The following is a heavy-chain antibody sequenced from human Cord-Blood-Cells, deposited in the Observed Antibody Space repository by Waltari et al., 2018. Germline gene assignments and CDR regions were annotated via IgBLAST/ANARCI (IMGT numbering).Heavy chain of an antibody. D-gene: IGHD3-3*01. CDR3: ARGGYYDFWSSYLYYFDY. J-gene: IGHJ4*02. Sequence: QVQLVQSGAEVKKPGASVKGSCKASGYTFTSYYMHWVRQAPGQGLEWMGILNPSGGSTSYAPKFQGSVTMTRDTSTSTVYMELSSLRSEDTAVYYCARGGYYDFWSSYLYYFDYWGQGTLVTVSS. CDR1: GYTFTSYY. V-gene: IGHV1-46*01. CDR2: LNPSGGST.